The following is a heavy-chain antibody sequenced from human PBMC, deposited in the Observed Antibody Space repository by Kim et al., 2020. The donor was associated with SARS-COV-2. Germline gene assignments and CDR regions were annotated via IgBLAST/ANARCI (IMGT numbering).Heavy chain of an antibody. CDR1: GFTFSSYE. J-gene: IGHJ4*02. CDR3: ARASLAAAGGGDY. Sequence: GGSLRLSCAASGFTFSSYEMNWVRQGAGNGQEWVSYISSSGRSIDYSDSEKGRFTISGDNAKNSLYLQMNSLRAEDTAVYYCARASLAAAGGGDYWGQGTLVTVSS. V-gene: IGHV3-48*03. CDR2: ISSSGRSI. D-gene: IGHD6-13*01.